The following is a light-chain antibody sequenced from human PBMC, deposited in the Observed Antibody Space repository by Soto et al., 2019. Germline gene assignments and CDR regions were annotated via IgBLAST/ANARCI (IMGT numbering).Light chain of an antibody. Sequence: DIQMTQSPSSLSASVGDRVTITCRASQNINRYLNWYQQKPGKAPKVLIYVASSLQSGVPSRFSGSGSGTDFTLTIASLQPEDFATYYCQQSYSFPWTFGQGTKVEI. CDR1: QNINRY. CDR2: VAS. J-gene: IGKJ1*01. CDR3: QQSYSFPWT. V-gene: IGKV1-39*01.